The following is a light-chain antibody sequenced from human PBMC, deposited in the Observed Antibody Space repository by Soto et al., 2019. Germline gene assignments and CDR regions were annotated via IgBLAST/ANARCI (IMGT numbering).Light chain of an antibody. Sequence: EIVMTQSPATLSVSLGERATLSCRASQSVSSNLAWYQQKPGQAPRLLIYGASIRATGIPARFSGSGSGTEFTLTISSLQYEDFAVYYCQQYNNWLTFGGGTKVEIK. V-gene: IGKV3D-15*01. CDR3: QQYNNWLT. CDR2: GAS. CDR1: QSVSSN. J-gene: IGKJ4*01.